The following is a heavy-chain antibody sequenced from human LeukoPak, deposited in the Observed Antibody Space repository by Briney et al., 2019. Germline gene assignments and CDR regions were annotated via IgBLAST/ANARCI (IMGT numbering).Heavy chain of an antibody. CDR2: VSDSSAM. D-gene: IGHD5-12*01. CDR1: GFTFRTYS. V-gene: IGHV3-48*01. J-gene: IGHJ4*02. Sequence: GGSLRLSCAASGFTFRTYSVKWVRQAPGKGLERVSYVSDSSAMYYADSVRGRFTISRENDKNSLFLQMNSLRAEDTAVYYCARDGGYSGFDADCWGQGTLVTVSS. CDR3: ARDGGYSGFDADC.